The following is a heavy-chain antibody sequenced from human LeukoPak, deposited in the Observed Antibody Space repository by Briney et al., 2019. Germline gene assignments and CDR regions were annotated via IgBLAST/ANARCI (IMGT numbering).Heavy chain of an antibody. V-gene: IGHV4-39*01. CDR1: GGSFSSTEFY. CDR3: ARLSKGRYFDYIFDY. Sequence: PSETLSLPCTVCGGSFSSTEFYWGWIRQPPGKGLQWIGNIYYTGSTYYNQSLNSRVTMSVDTSQNQLSLKMTSVTAADTAVYYCARLSKGRYFDYIFDYWGQGTLVTVSS. J-gene: IGHJ4*02. CDR2: IYYTGST. D-gene: IGHD3-9*01.